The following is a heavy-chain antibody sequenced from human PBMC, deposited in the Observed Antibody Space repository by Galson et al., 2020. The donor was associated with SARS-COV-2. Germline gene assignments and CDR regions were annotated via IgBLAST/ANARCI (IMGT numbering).Heavy chain of an antibody. CDR3: ARDRNPVNCYDSSGYCWDI. Sequence: NSGGSLRLSCAASGFTFSDYYMSWIRQAPGKGLEWVSYISSRGSTIYYADSVKGRFTISRDNAKNSLYLQMNSLRAEDTAVYYCARDRNPVNCYDSSGYCWDIWGQGTMVTVSS. CDR1: GFTFSDYY. J-gene: IGHJ3*02. D-gene: IGHD3-22*01. V-gene: IGHV3-11*01. CDR2: ISSRGSTI.